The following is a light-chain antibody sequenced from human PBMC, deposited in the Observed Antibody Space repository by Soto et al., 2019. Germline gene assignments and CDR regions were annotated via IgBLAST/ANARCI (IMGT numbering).Light chain of an antibody. CDR1: HTIGNNF. J-gene: IGKJ1*01. V-gene: IGKV3-20*01. Sequence: VLTQSPGTLSLSPGQRATLSCRASHTIGNNFLAWYQKKPGQAPRLLIYGASIRATGVPERSSGSGSGGDFTLTINRLEPEDSAVYYCQQYGSSPATFGQGTKV. CDR3: QQYGSSPAT. CDR2: GAS.